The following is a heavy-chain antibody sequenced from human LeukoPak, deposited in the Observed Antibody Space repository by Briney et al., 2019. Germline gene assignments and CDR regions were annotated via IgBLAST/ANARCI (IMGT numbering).Heavy chain of an antibody. CDR2: IIPILGIA. Sequence: VASVKVTCKASGGTFSSYTISWVRQAPGQGLERMGRIIPILGIANYAQKFQGRVTITADKSTSTAYMELSSLRSEDTAVYYCARTYDSSGYEEYWGQGTLVTVSS. V-gene: IGHV1-69*02. D-gene: IGHD3-22*01. CDR1: GGTFSSYT. J-gene: IGHJ4*02. CDR3: ARTYDSSGYEEY.